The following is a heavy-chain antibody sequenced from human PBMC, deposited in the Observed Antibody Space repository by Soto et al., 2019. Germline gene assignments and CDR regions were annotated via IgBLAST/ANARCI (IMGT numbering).Heavy chain of an antibody. CDR1: GFTFSSYA. CDR3: ATSPRVFTFGGLFGPAPDAFDI. V-gene: IGHV3-23*01. Sequence: GGSLRLSCAASGFTFSSYAMSWVGQAPGKGREGVAAISGSGGRTYYADSVKGRFTISRDNSKITLYRQMTSRRAEDTAVYYCATSPRVFTFGGLFGPAPDAFDIWGQGTMVTVSS. J-gene: IGHJ3*02. CDR2: ISGSGGRT. D-gene: IGHD3-16*01.